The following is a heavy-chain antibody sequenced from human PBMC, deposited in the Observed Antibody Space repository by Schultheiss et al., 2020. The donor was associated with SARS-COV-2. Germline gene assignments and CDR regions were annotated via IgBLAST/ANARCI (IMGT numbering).Heavy chain of an antibody. J-gene: IGHJ3*02. CDR3: ARSRRTTSVTTVFDI. CDR1: GFTFSSYA. Sequence: GGSLRLSCAASGFTFSSYAMHWVCQAPGKGLEWVAVISYDGSNKYYADSVKGRFTISRDNSKNTLYLQMNGLRAEDTAVYFCARSRRTTSVTTVFDIWGQGAMVTVSS. CDR2: ISYDGSNK. D-gene: IGHD4-17*01. V-gene: IGHV3-30-3*01.